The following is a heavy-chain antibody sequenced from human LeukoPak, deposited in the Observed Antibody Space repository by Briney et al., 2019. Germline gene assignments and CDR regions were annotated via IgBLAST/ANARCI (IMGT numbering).Heavy chain of an antibody. D-gene: IGHD1-26*01. Sequence: AGGSLRLSCAASGFTFSAYSMNWVRQAPGKGLEGVSSISSSSTYIFYADSLKGRFTISRDNAKNSLYLQMNSLRAEDTAVYYCARASLGATYFDYWGQGTLVTVSS. CDR2: ISSSSTYI. J-gene: IGHJ4*02. CDR3: ARASLGATYFDY. V-gene: IGHV3-21*01. CDR1: GFTFSAYS.